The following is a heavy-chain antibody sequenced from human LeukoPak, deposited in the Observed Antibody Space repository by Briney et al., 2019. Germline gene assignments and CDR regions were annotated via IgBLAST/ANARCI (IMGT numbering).Heavy chain of an antibody. CDR3: ARYGRCGGDCYAS. CDR1: GFSFSSYT. D-gene: IGHD2-21*02. J-gene: IGHJ4*02. V-gene: IGHV3-21*01. Sequence: NPGGSLRLSCAASGFSFSSYTMNWVRQAPGKGLEWVSIISSSSTYIYYADSVKGRFTISRDNAKNALYLQMNSLRGDDTAVYYCARYGRCGGDCYASWGQGTLVTVSS. CDR2: ISSSSTYI.